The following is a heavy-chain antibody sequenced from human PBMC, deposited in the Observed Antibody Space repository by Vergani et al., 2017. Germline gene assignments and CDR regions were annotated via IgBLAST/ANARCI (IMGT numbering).Heavy chain of an antibody. CDR3: ARGNYYGSGTYVDP. CDR2: IYSGDET. D-gene: IGHD3-10*01. V-gene: IGHV3-66*02. J-gene: IGHJ5*02. CDR1: GSTVSGNY. Sequence: VQVVESGGGVVQPGGSLRLSCAASGSTVSGNYMTWVRQAPGKGLEWVSHIYSGDETYYADSVKGRVTISRDTSKNTLHLQINNLRVEDTAVYYCARGNYYGSGTYVDPWGQGTLVTVSS.